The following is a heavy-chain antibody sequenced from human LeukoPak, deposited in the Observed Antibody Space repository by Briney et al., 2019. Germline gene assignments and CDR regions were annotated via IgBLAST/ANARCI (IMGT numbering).Heavy chain of an antibody. J-gene: IGHJ4*02. D-gene: IGHD3-10*01. CDR2: IIPIFGTA. V-gene: IGHV1-69*05. CDR3: ARPQYYGSGSPLDY. Sequence: SSVKVSFKASGGTFSSYAISWVRPAPGQGREGMGRIIPIFGTANYAQKFQGRVTITTDESTSTAYMELNSLRSEDTAVYYCARPQYYGSGSPLDYWGQGTLVTVSS. CDR1: GGTFSSYA.